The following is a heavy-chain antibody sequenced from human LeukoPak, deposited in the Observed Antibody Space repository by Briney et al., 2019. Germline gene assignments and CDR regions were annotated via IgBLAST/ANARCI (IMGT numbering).Heavy chain of an antibody. CDR2: ISSSSSYI. Sequence: GGSLRLSCAASGFTFSSYSMNWVRQAPGKGLEWVSSISSSSSYIYYADSVKGRFTISRDNAKNSLYLQMNSLRSEDTAVYYCAGGGNELRFLEWRSLNWFDPWGQGTLVTVSS. CDR3: AGGGNELRFLEWRSLNWFDP. J-gene: IGHJ5*02. V-gene: IGHV3-21*04. D-gene: IGHD3-3*01. CDR1: GFTFSSYS.